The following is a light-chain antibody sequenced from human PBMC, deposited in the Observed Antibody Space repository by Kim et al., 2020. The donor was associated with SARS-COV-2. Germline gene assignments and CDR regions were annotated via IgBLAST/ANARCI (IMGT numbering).Light chain of an antibody. CDR2: DAS. CDR1: SGDVGGYNY. J-gene: IGLJ6*01. Sequence: PGQSITIPCTGPSGDVGGYNYVSWYQQHPGKAPKLIIFDASNRPSGVSNRFSGSKSGNTASLTISGLQGEDEADYYCCSYTSTTTLFGGGTKVTVL. V-gene: IGLV2-14*04. CDR3: CSYTSTTTL.